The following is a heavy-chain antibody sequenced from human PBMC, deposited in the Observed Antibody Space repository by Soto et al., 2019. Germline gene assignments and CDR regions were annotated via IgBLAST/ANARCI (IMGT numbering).Heavy chain of an antibody. CDR1: GGSFSGYY. CDR2: INHSGST. D-gene: IGHD1-26*01. V-gene: IGHV4-34*01. Sequence: SETLSLTCAVYGGSFSGYYWTWIRQPPGTGLEWIGEINHSGSTNYNPSLKSRVTISVDTSKNQFSLKLTSVTPEDTAVYYCARGAFIVSPCTGFDYWGQGTPVTVSS. J-gene: IGHJ4*02. CDR3: ARGAFIVSPCTGFDY.